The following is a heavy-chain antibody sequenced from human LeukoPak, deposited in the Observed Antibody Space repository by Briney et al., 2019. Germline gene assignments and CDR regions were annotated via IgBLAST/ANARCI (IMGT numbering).Heavy chain of an antibody. Sequence: ASVKVSCKASGYTFTGYYMHWVRQAPGQGLEWMGRINPNSGGTNYAQKFQGRVTMTRDTSNSTAYLELSRLRSDDTAVYYCARPIRGGGNNWFDPWGQGTLVTVSS. CDR3: ARPIRGGGNNWFDP. J-gene: IGHJ5*02. CDR1: GYTFTGYY. CDR2: INPNSGGT. D-gene: IGHD4-23*01. V-gene: IGHV1-2*06.